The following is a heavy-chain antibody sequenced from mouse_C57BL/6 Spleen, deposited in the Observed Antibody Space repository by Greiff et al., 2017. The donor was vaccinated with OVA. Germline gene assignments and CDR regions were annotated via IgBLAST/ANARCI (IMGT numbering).Heavy chain of an antibody. CDR3: ARRGGGYFDY. CDR1: GYTFTSYW. V-gene: IGHV1-59*01. J-gene: IGHJ2*01. Sequence: QVQLQQPGAELVRPGTSVKLSCKASGYTFTSYWMHWVKQRPGQGLEWIGVIDPSDSYTNYNQKFKGKATLTVDTSSSTAYMQLSSLTSEDSAVYYCARRGGGYFDYWGQGTTLTVSS. CDR2: IDPSDSYT.